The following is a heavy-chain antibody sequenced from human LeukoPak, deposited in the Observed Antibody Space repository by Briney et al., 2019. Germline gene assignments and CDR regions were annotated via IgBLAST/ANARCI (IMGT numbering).Heavy chain of an antibody. J-gene: IGHJ4*02. V-gene: IGHV3-21*01. CDR2: ISSDSSHI. CDR1: GFTFSSCT. CDR3: TRERKSGIAAFDY. D-gene: IGHD6-13*01. Sequence: GGSLRLSCAASGFTFSSCTMNWVRQAPGKGLEWVSSISSDSSHIYYADSVKGRFTISRDNAKNSLYLQMNSLRAEDTAVYYCTRERKSGIAAFDYWGQGTLVTVSS.